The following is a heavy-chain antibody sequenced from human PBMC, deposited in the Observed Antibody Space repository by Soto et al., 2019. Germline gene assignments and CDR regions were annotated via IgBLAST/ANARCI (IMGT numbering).Heavy chain of an antibody. D-gene: IGHD6-13*01. V-gene: IGHV4-59*01. CDR2: TYYSGLT. CDR1: GDSISSDY. Sequence: SSEPLSLTXTVSGDSISSDYWSWIRQPPGKGLEWIGYTYYSGLTNTNPSLKRRLSISVDTSKNQFSLKLTSVTAADTAVYYCARSRGSSQNLDSWGQGTLVTVSS. CDR3: ARSRGSSQNLDS. J-gene: IGHJ4*02.